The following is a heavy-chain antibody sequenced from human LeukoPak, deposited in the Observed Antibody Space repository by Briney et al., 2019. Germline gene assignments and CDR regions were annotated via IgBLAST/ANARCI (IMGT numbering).Heavy chain of an antibody. Sequence: GGSLRLSCAASGFTFSSYSMNWVRQAPGKGLEWVSSISSSSSYIYYADSVKGRFTISRDNAKNSPYLQMNSLRAEDTAVYYCARDKYGSGSYSWSKRLDYWGQGTLVTVSS. CDR1: GFTFSSYS. CDR2: ISSSSSYI. V-gene: IGHV3-21*01. CDR3: ARDKYGSGSYSWSKRLDY. D-gene: IGHD3-10*01. J-gene: IGHJ4*02.